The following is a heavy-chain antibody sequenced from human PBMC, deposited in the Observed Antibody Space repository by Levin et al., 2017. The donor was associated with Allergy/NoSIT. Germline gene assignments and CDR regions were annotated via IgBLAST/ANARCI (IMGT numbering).Heavy chain of an antibody. J-gene: IGHJ4*02. CDR2: ISSSSSYI. Sequence: GGSLRLSCAASGFTFSSYSMNWVRQAPGKGLEWVSSISSSSSYIYYADSVKGRFTISRDNAKNSLYLQMNSLRAEDTAVYYCARGGGYYYDSSGYGAGDYWGQGTLVTVSS. CDR3: ARGGGYYYDSSGYGAGDY. V-gene: IGHV3-21*01. CDR1: GFTFSSYS. D-gene: IGHD3-22*01.